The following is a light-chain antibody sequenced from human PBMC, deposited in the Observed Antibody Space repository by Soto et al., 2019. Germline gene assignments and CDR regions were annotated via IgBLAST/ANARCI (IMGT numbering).Light chain of an antibody. Sequence: QSVLTQPASVSGSPGQSITISCTGTSYDVGGYNYVSWYQQHPGKAPKLMIYEVSNRPSGISHRFSGSKSGNTASLTISGLQAEDEADYYCSSYTTTSTVLFGGGTKLTVL. V-gene: IGLV2-14*01. CDR3: SSYTTTSTVL. CDR2: EVS. CDR1: SYDVGGYNY. J-gene: IGLJ2*01.